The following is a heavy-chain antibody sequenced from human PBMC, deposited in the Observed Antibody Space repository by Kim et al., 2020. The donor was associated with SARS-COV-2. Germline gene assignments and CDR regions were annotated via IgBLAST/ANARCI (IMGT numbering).Heavy chain of an antibody. CDR1: GFTFSSYS. V-gene: IGHV3-21*01. Sequence: GGSLRLSCAASGFTFSSYSMNWVRQAPGKGLEWVSSISSSSSNIYYADSVKGRFTISRDNAKNSLYLQMNSLRAEDTAVYYCAQTRIAVAGVYWGEGTLVTVSS. CDR3: AQTRIAVAGVY. D-gene: IGHD6-19*01. CDR2: ISSSSSNI. J-gene: IGHJ4*02.